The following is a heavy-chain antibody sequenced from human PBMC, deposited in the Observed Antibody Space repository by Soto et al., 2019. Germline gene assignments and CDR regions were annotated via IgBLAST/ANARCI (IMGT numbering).Heavy chain of an antibody. CDR1: GYTFTGYY. V-gene: IGHV1-2*02. Sequence: ASVKVSCKASGYTFTGYYMRWVRQAPGQGLEWMGWINPNSGGTNYAQKFQGRVTMTRDTSISTAYMELSRLRSDDTAVYYCARWGDGSSPDVFDIWGKGKMATV. CDR2: INPNSGGT. CDR3: ARWGDGSSPDVFDI. J-gene: IGHJ3*02. D-gene: IGHD6-13*01.